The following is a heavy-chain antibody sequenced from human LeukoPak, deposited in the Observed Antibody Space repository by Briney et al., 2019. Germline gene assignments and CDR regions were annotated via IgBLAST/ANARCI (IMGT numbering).Heavy chain of an antibody. V-gene: IGHV4-34*01. CDR2: INHSGST. J-gene: IGHJ4*02. CDR3: ARGGPGGQWQVQIRYYFDY. Sequence: SETLSLTCAVYGGSFSGYYWSWIRQPPGKGLEWIGEINHSGSTNYNPSLKSRVTISVDTSKNQFSLKLSSVTAADTAVYYCARGGPGGQWQVQIRYYFDYWGQGTLVTVSS. D-gene: IGHD6-19*01. CDR1: GGSFSGYY.